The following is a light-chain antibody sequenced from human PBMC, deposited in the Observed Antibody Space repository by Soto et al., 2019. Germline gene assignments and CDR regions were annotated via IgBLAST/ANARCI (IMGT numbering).Light chain of an antibody. CDR1: QSISSW. J-gene: IGKJ3*01. CDR2: DAS. V-gene: IGKV1-5*01. CDR3: QQRSNWPGT. Sequence: DIQMTQSPSTLSASVGDRVTITCRASQSISSWLAWYQQKPGKAPKLLIYDASSLESGVPARFGGSGSGTDFTLTINSLEPEDFAVYYCQQRSNWPGTFGPGTKVDIK.